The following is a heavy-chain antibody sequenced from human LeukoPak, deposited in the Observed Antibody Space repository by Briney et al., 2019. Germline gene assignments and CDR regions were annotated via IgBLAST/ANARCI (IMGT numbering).Heavy chain of an antibody. CDR2: ISGGGGDT. CDR3: EKTRFTVVQEFLVWAPFDY. V-gene: IGHV3-23*01. Sequence: GGSLRLSCAASGFTFSNYVMSWVRQAPGKGLEWVSAISGGGGDTYYADSVKCRLTISRDNSKNTLYLQMNSLRAEDTAVYYCEKTRFTVVQEFLVWAPFDYWGQGTLVTVSS. J-gene: IGHJ4*02. D-gene: IGHD3-10*01. CDR1: GFTFSNYV.